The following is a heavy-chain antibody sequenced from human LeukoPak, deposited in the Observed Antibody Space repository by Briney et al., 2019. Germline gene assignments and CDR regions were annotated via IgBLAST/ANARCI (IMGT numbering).Heavy chain of an antibody. V-gene: IGHV1-18*04. J-gene: IGHJ5*02. CDR2: ISAYNGNT. CDR1: GYTFTTYY. D-gene: IGHD3-22*01. Sequence: ASVKVSCKASGYTFTTYYMHWVRQAPGQGLEWMGWISAYNGNTNYAQKLQGRVTMTTDTSTSTAYMELRSLRSDDTAVYYCARDYYDSSGYLIGNWFDPWGQGTLVTVSS. CDR3: ARDYYDSSGYLIGNWFDP.